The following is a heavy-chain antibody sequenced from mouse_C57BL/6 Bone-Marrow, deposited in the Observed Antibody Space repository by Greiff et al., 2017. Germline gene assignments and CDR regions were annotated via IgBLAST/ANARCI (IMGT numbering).Heavy chain of an antibody. D-gene: IGHD1-1*01. CDR3: TRSLIYYGTNY. J-gene: IGHJ2*01. CDR2: IDPEDGEN. CDR1: GFNIKDYY. Sequence: EVQLQQSGAELVKPGASVKLSCTASGFNIKDYYIHWVKQRTEKGLEWIGRIDPEDGENKYAPKFQDKATITADTSSNTAYLQLSILTSENTAVYYCTRSLIYYGTNYWGQGTTLTVSS. V-gene: IGHV14-2*01.